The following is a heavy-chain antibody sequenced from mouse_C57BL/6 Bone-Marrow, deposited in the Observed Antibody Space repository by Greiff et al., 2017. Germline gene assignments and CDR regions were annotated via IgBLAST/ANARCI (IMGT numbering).Heavy chain of an antibody. Sequence: VQLQQSGAELVRPGASVTLSCKASGYTFTDYEMHWVKQTPVHGLEWIGAIDPETGGTAYNQKFKGKAILTADKSSSTAYMELRSLTSEDSAVYYCTEYDYALYAMDYWGQGTSVTVSS. J-gene: IGHJ4*01. CDR1: GYTFTDYE. D-gene: IGHD2-4*01. V-gene: IGHV1-15*01. CDR3: TEYDYALYAMDY. CDR2: IDPETGGT.